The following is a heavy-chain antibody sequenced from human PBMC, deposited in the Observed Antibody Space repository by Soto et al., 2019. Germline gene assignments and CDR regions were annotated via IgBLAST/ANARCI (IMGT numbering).Heavy chain of an antibody. V-gene: IGHV3-48*01. D-gene: IGHD3-10*01. J-gene: IGHJ4*02. CDR3: XXXXXXXXXXGELNYFDY. Sequence: EVQLVESGGGLVQPGGSLRLSCAASGFTFSSYSMNWVRQAPGKGLEWVSYISSSSSTIYYADSVKGRFTISRDNAKNSXYLXXXXXXXXXXXXXXXXXXXXXXXXXGELNYFDYWGQGTLVTVSS. CDR1: GFTFSSYS. CDR2: ISSSSSTI.